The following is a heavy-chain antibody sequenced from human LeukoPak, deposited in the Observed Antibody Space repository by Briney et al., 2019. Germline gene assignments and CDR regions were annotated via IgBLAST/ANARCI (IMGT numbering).Heavy chain of an antibody. CDR1: GFTFSNYY. CDR2: ISSSSTYT. Sequence: PGGSLRLSCAASGFTFSNYYMSWTRQAPGKGLEWVSYISSSSTYTKYADSVKGRFTISRDNAKNSLYLQMNSLRVEDTAVYYCARDLSPGSGGSWVRDYWGQGTLVTVSS. CDR3: ARDLSPGSGGSWVRDY. V-gene: IGHV3-11*06. D-gene: IGHD2-15*01. J-gene: IGHJ4*02.